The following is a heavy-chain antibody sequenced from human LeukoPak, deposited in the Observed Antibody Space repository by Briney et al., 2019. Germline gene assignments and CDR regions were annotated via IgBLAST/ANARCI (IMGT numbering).Heavy chain of an antibody. V-gene: IGHV1-8*03. J-gene: IGHJ3*02. Sequence: ASVKVSCKASGYTFTGYYMHWVRQAPGQGLEWMGWMNPNSGNTGYAQKFQGRVTITRNTSISTAYMELSSLRSEDTAVYYCARATPSGWYESHALDIWGQGTMVTVSS. CDR2: MNPNSGNT. CDR1: GYTFTGYY. D-gene: IGHD6-19*01. CDR3: ARATPSGWYESHALDI.